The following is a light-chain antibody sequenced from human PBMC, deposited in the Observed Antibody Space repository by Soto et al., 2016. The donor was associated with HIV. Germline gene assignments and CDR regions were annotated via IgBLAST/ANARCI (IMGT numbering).Light chain of an antibody. J-gene: IGKJ1*01. CDR3: QQYYSYPRT. CDR1: QGISSY. CDR2: AAS. Sequence: IQMTQSPSTLSASIGDRVTITCRASQGISSYLAWYQQKPGKAPKLLIYAASTLQSGVPSRFSGSGSGTDFTLTISCLQSEDFATYYCQQYYSYPRTFGQGTKVEIK. V-gene: IGKV1-8*01.